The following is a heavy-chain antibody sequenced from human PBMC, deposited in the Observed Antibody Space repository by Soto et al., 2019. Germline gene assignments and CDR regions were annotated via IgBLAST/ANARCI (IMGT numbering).Heavy chain of an antibody. CDR3: AREAFSRTVGATHYGMDV. D-gene: IGHD1-26*01. CDR2: IWYDGSNK. Sequence: PGGSLRLSCAASGFTFSSYGMHWVRQAPGKGLEWVAVIWYDGSNKYYADSVKGRFTISRDNSKNTLYLQMNSLRAEDTAVYYCAREAFSRTVGATHYGMDVWGQGTTVTVSS. J-gene: IGHJ6*02. V-gene: IGHV3-33*01. CDR1: GFTFSSYG.